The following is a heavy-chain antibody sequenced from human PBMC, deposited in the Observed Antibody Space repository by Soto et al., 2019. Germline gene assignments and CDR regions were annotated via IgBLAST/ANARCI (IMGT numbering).Heavy chain of an antibody. Sequence: GESLKISCKASGYSFNNYWIGWVRQMSGKGLEWMGIIYPYDSDTRYSPSFQGQVTISAAKSISTAYLQWSRLNASDTAMYYCARENYCSGTYYAFDIWGVGTMVTVSS. J-gene: IGHJ3*02. CDR3: ARENYCSGTYYAFDI. CDR2: IYPYDSDT. CDR1: GYSFNNYW. V-gene: IGHV5-51*01. D-gene: IGHD3-10*01.